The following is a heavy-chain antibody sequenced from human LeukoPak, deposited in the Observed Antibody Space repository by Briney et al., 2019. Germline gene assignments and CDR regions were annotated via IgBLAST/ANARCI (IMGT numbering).Heavy chain of an antibody. J-gene: IGHJ4*02. V-gene: IGHV3-7*03. CDR2: IKEDGSEK. CDR3: AKTRRDIVVIPDAPFDY. CDR1: GFTFSAYW. Sequence: GGSLRLSCAAYGFTFSAYWMTWVRQAPGKGLEWVANIKEDGSEKYYVDSVRGRFTISRDNAKYSLYLHMSSLRAEDTAVYYCAKTRRDIVVIPDAPFDYWGQGTLVTVSS. D-gene: IGHD2-2*01.